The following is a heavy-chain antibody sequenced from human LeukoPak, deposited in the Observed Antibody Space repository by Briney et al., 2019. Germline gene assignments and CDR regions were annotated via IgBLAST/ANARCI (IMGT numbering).Heavy chain of an antibody. J-gene: IGHJ4*02. Sequence: ASVKVSCKASGYTFTVYSINWLRQAPGQGLEWMGWITTSTGKPTYAQGFTGRFVFSLDTSVSTTYLHINSLKAEDTAVYYCARDASMINFDYWGQGSLVAVSS. V-gene: IGHV7-4-1*02. D-gene: IGHD3-16*01. CDR1: GYTFTVYS. CDR3: ARDASMINFDY. CDR2: ITTSTGKP.